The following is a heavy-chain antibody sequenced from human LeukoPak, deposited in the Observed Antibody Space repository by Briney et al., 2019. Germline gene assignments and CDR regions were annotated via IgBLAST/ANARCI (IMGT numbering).Heavy chain of an antibody. D-gene: IGHD3-3*01. CDR1: GGSISSYY. J-gene: IGHJ4*02. V-gene: IGHV4-59*01. Sequence: SETLSLTCTVSGGSISSYYWSWIRQPPGKGLEWIGYIYYSGSTNYNPSLKSRVTISVDTSKNQFSLKLSSVTAADTAVYYCARSRSITIFGVDQYYFDYWGQGTLVTVSS. CDR3: ARSRSITIFGVDQYYFDY. CDR2: IYYSGST.